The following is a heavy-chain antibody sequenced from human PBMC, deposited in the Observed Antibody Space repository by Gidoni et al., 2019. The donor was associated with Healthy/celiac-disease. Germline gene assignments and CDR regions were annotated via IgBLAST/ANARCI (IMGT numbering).Heavy chain of an antibody. CDR3: ARGLYCTNGVCPSFYYYMDV. J-gene: IGHJ6*03. V-gene: IGHV3-48*02. Sequence: CAASGFTFSSYSMNWVRQAPGKGLEWVSYISSSSSTIYYADSVKGRFTISRDNAKNSLYLQMNSLRDEDTAVYYCARGLYCTNGVCPSFYYYMDVWGKGTTVTVSS. CDR2: ISSSSSTI. D-gene: IGHD2-8*01. CDR1: GFTFSSYS.